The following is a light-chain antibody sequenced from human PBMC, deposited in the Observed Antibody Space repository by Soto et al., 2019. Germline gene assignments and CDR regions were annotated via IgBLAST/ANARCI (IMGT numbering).Light chain of an antibody. Sequence: QAALTQPPSASGSPGQTVAISCTGTSSDVGGYNYVSWYQQHPGKAPKLMIYEVNKRPSGVPDRFSGSKSGNTASLTVSGLHAEDGADYYCSSYAGSSNVFGTGTK. CDR1: SSDVGGYNY. V-gene: IGLV2-8*01. CDR2: EVN. J-gene: IGLJ1*01. CDR3: SSYAGSSNV.